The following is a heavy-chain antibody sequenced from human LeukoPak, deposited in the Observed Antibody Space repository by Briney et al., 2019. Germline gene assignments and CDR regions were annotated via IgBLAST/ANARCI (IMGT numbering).Heavy chain of an antibody. V-gene: IGHV1-18*01. J-gene: IGHJ6*03. CDR1: GYTFSNYG. CDR2: ISAYNGNT. D-gene: IGHD3-3*01. CDR3: AREYIRERYYDFWSGYSPDYMDV. Sequence: GASVKVSCKASGYTFSNYGFSWVRQAPGQGLEWMGWISAYNGNTIYAQKLQGRVTMATDTSTSTAYMELRSLRSDDTAVYYCAREYIRERYYDFWSGYSPDYMDVWGKGTTVTVSS.